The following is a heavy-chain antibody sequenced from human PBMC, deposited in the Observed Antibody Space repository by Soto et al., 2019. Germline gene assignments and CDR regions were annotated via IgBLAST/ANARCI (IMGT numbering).Heavy chain of an antibody. CDR1: GFTFSSYW. V-gene: IGHV3-7*03. J-gene: IGHJ4*02. CDR2: IKQDGSEK. CDR3: ARGWSHFDY. Sequence: VGSLRLSCAVSGFTFSSYWMSWVRQAPGKGLEWVANIKQDGSEKYYVDSVKGRFTISRDNAKNSLYLQMNSLRAEDTAVYYCARGWSHFDYWGQGTLVTVSS.